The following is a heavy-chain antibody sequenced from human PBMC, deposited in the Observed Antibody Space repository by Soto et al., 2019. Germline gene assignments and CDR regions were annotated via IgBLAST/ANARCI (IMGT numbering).Heavy chain of an antibody. CDR3: ARGGGKYYYESSGHSNHAMDV. CDR1: GGPIRSYC. J-gene: IGHJ6*02. V-gene: IGHV4-59*01. Sequence: KAWETLSLTGTVSGGPIRSYCWSWIRQPPGKGLEWIGYIYDSGNTDYNPSLKSRVTISVDTSKNQFSLKLSSVTTADTAVYYCARGGGKYYYESSGHSNHAMDVWGQGTTVTVSS. CDR2: IYDSGNT. D-gene: IGHD3-22*01.